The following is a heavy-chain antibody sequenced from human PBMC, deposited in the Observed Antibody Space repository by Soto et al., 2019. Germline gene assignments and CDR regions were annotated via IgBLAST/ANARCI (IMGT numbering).Heavy chain of an antibody. D-gene: IGHD2-2*01. CDR2: ISGSGGST. CDR3: AKDLQGCSSTSCHPNWFDP. CDR1: GFTFSSYA. Sequence: GGSLRLSCAASGFTFSSYAMSWVRQAPGKGLEWVSAISGSGGSTYYADSVKGRFTISRDNSKNTLYLQMNSLRAEDTAVYYCAKDLQGCSSTSCHPNWFDPWGQGTLVTVSS. J-gene: IGHJ5*02. V-gene: IGHV3-23*01.